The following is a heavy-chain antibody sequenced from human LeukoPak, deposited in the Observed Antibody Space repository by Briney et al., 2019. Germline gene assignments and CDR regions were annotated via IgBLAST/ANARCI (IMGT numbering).Heavy chain of an antibody. Sequence: PSETLSLTCTVSGGYMTSQSFSSHYWSWIRQPPGKGLEWIGYIYEDGATDYNPTLKSRVTISMDTSKYQFSLKLNSVTAADTAVYYCARALGGAPPLWGQGTLVTVSS. CDR3: ARALGGAPPL. V-gene: IGHV4-59*11. J-gene: IGHJ4*02. CDR1: GGYMTSQSFSSHY. CDR2: IYEDGAT. D-gene: IGHD1-26*01.